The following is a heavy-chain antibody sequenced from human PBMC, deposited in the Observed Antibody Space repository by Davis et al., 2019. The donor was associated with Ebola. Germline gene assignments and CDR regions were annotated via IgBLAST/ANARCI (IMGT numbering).Heavy chain of an antibody. V-gene: IGHV1-69*02. CDR3: ASYPYSGYEEHVWFDP. CDR2: IIPFLNIA. CDR1: GGTLSRNT. Sequence: SVKVSCKVSGGTLSRNTISWVRQAPGQGLEWMGRIIPFLNIANYGQKFQGRVTITADNSTSTAYMELSSLRSEDTAVYYCASYPYSGYEEHVWFDPWGQGTLVTVST. J-gene: IGHJ5*02. D-gene: IGHD5-12*01.